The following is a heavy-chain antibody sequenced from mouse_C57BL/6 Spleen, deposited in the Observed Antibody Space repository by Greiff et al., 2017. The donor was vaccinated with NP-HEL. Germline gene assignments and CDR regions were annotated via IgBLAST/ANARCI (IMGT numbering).Heavy chain of an antibody. CDR3: AREGNYVWYFDV. Sequence: VQLKESGGGLVKPGGSLKLSCAASGFTFTDYGMHWVRQAPEKGLEWVAYISSGSSTIYYADTVKGRFTISRDNAKNTLFLQMTSLRSEDTAMYYCAREGNYVWYFDVWGTGTTVTVSS. D-gene: IGHD2-1*01. CDR1: GFTFTDYG. V-gene: IGHV5-17*01. J-gene: IGHJ1*03. CDR2: ISSGSSTI.